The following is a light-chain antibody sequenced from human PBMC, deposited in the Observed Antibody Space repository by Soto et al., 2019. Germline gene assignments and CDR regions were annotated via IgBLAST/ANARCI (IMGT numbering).Light chain of an antibody. J-gene: IGKJ4*01. CDR1: QGINSY. Sequence: DIQLTQSPSFLSASVGDRVTVTCRASQGINSYLAWYQQKPGKAPKLLIYTASTLQSGVPSRFSGSGSGTEFTLTITSLQXXXXAAYYCQQLYTYPLTFGGGTKVEIK. CDR3: QQLYTYPLT. CDR2: TAS. V-gene: IGKV1-9*01.